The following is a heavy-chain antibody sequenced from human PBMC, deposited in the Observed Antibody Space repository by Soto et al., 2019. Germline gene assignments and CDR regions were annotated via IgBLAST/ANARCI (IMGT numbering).Heavy chain of an antibody. D-gene: IGHD3-9*01. J-gene: IGHJ3*02. Sequence: EVQLLESGGGLVQPGGSLRLSCAASGFTFSSYAMSWVRQAPGKGLEWVSAISGSGGSSYYADSVKGRFTISRDNSKNTLYLQMNSLRAEDTAVYYCAKGQLRYFDWHIWGQGTMVTVSS. CDR1: GFTFSSYA. CDR2: ISGSGGSS. V-gene: IGHV3-23*01. CDR3: AKGQLRYFDWHI.